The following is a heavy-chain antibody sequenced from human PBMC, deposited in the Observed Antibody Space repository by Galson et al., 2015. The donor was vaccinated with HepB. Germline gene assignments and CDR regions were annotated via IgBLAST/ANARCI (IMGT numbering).Heavy chain of an antibody. CDR1: GYTFTSYG. D-gene: IGHD6-13*01. Sequence: SVKVSCKASGYTFTSYGISWVRQAPGQGLEWMGWISAYNGNTNYAQRLQGRVTVTTDTSTSTAYMELRSLRSDVTAVYYCARDLWDIAAAGLIFDYWGQGTLVTVSS. CDR3: ARDLWDIAAAGLIFDY. CDR2: ISAYNGNT. J-gene: IGHJ4*02. V-gene: IGHV1-18*01.